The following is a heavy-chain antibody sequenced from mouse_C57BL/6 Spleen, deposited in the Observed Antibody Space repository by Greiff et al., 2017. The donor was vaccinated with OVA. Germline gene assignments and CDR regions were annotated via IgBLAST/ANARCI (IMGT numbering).Heavy chain of an antibody. D-gene: IGHD4-1*01. V-gene: IGHV6-3*01. J-gene: IGHJ4*01. Sequence: EVQLMESGGGLVQPGGSMKLSCVASGFTFSNYWMNWVRQSPEQGLEWVAQIRLKSDNYASHYAVSVKGRFTISRDDSKCSVYLQINNFRAGDTGIYYCTETGTVYAMDYWGQGTSVTVSS. CDR2: IRLKSDNYAS. CDR1: GFTFSNYW. CDR3: TETGTVYAMDY.